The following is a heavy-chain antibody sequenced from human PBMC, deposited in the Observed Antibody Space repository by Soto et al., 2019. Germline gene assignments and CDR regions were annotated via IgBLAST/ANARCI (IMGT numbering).Heavy chain of an antibody. Sequence: QVQLQESGPGLVKPSETLSLTCTVSGGSISNHYWSWIRQPPGKGLEWIGYIYYNGNTNYNPSLKSRVIMSVDTSKNQISLMLSSVTAADTAVYYCARANWYSEYWGQGTLVTVSS. CDR1: GGSISNHY. CDR3: ARANWYSEY. V-gene: IGHV4-59*11. D-gene: IGHD7-27*01. CDR2: IYYNGNT. J-gene: IGHJ4*02.